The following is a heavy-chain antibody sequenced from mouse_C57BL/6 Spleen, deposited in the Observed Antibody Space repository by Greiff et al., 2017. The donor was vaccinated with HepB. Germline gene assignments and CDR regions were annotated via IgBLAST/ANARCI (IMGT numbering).Heavy chain of an antibody. CDR2: IDPSDSYT. J-gene: IGHJ4*01. Sequence: VQLQQPGAELVKPGASVKLSCKASGYTFTSYWMQWVKQRPGQGLEWIGEIDPSDSYTNYNQKFKGKATLTVDTSSSTAYMQLSSLTSEDSAVYYCARGDYGSYAMDYWGQGTSVTVSS. CDR3: ARGDYGSYAMDY. V-gene: IGHV1-50*01. CDR1: GYTFTSYW. D-gene: IGHD1-1*01.